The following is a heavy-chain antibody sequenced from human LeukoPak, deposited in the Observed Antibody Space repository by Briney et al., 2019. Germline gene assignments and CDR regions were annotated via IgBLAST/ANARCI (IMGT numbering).Heavy chain of an antibody. J-gene: IGHJ3*02. CDR2: INPNSGGT. D-gene: IGHD1-26*01. CDR3: ARMEATWLRAFDI. V-gene: IGHV1-2*02. CDR1: GYTFTGYY. Sequence: ASVKVSCKASGYTFTGYYMHWVRQAPGQGLEWMGWINPNSGGTNYAQKFQGRVTMTRDTSISTAYMELSRLRSDDTAVYYCARMEATWLRAFDIWGQGTMVTVSS.